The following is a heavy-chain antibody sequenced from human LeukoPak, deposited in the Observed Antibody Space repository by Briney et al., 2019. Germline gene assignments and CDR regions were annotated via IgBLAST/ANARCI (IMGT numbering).Heavy chain of an antibody. CDR1: GFTFSNYG. CDR2: ISYDGSNT. CDR3: ARGPALWFGEFHFDY. Sequence: PGRSLSLSCAASGFTFSNYGIHWVRQAPGKGLEWVALISYDGSNTWYADSVKGRFTISRDNSKNTLYLQMTSLGVEDTALYYCARGPALWFGEFHFDYWGQGTLVTVSS. V-gene: IGHV3-30*04. D-gene: IGHD3-10*01. J-gene: IGHJ4*02.